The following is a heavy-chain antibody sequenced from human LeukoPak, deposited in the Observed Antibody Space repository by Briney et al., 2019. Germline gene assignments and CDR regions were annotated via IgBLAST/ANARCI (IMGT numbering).Heavy chain of an antibody. Sequence: SVKVSCKASGGTFSSYAISWVRQAPGQGLEWMEGIIPIFGTANYAQKFQGRVTITADESTSTAYMELSSLRSEDTAVYYCAREGYTAAGSDYWGQGTLVTVSS. CDR2: IIPIFGTA. CDR3: AREGYTAAGSDY. D-gene: IGHD6-13*01. CDR1: GGTFSSYA. V-gene: IGHV1-69*01. J-gene: IGHJ4*02.